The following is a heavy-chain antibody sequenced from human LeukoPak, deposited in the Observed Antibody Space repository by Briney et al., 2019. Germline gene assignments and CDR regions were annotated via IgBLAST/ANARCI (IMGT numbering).Heavy chain of an antibody. CDR3: AREKVCSGGSCYSAESAFDI. V-gene: IGHV4-59*01. D-gene: IGHD2-15*01. Sequence: SETLSLTCTVSGGSISSYYWSWIRQPPGKGLEWIGYIYYSGSTNHNPSLKSRVTISVDTSKNQFSLKLSSVTAADTAVYYCAREKVCSGGSCYSAESAFDIWGQGTMVTVSS. CDR2: IYYSGST. J-gene: IGHJ3*02. CDR1: GGSISSYY.